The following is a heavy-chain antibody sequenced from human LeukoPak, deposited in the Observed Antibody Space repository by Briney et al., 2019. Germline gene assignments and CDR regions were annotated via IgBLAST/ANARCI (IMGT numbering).Heavy chain of an antibody. CDR2: YYHSGTT. V-gene: IGHV4/OR15-8*02. J-gene: IGHJ4*02. CDR3: ATLGFYYVLTFDC. D-gene: IGHD3-22*01. Sequence: PSETLSVTCVVSGDSISSSNSWTWVRQPPGKGLEWIVVYYHSGTTNYNPSLKSRATFSLDKSQNELSLILSAVTDAKTAVYYCATLGFYYVLTFDCWGQGTLVTVSS. CDR1: GDSISSSNS.